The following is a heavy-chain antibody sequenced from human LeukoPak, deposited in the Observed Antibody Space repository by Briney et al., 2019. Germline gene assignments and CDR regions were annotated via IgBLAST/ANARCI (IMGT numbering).Heavy chain of an antibody. Sequence: GGSLRLSCAASGFTFSSYSMNWVRQAPGKGLEWVSSISSSSSYIYYADSVKGRFTISRDNAKNSLYLQMNSLRAEDTAVYYCARDRGTRDSSGYLRFDYWGQGTLVTVSS. V-gene: IGHV3-21*01. J-gene: IGHJ4*02. CDR1: GFTFSSYS. CDR2: ISSSSSYI. D-gene: IGHD3-22*01. CDR3: ARDRGTRDSSGYLRFDY.